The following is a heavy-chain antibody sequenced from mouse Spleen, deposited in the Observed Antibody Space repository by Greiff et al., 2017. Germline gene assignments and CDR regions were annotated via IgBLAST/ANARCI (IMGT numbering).Heavy chain of an antibody. V-gene: IGHV5-6*01. Sequence: EVQVVESGGDLVKPGGSLKLSCAASGFTFSSYGMSWVRQTPDKRLEWVATISSGGSYTYYPDSVKGRFTISRDNAKNTLYLQMSSLKSEDTAMYYCARQDYGSPGAMDYWGQGTSVTVSS. CDR1: GFTFSSYG. CDR3: ARQDYGSPGAMDY. D-gene: IGHD1-1*01. J-gene: IGHJ4*01. CDR2: ISSGGSYT.